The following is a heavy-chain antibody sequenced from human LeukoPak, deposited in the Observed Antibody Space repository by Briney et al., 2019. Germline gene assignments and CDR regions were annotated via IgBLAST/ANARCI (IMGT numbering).Heavy chain of an antibody. J-gene: IGHJ3*02. D-gene: IGHD6-19*01. CDR3: AKDFSSGWYFQDPSDI. Sequence: GGSLRLSCAASGFTFNFNTYGMHWVRQAPGNGLEWVAVMSYDGSNKYYADSVKGRFTISRDNSKNTLYLQMNSLRAEDTAVYYCAKDFSSGWYFQDPSDIWGQGTMVTVSS. CDR1: GFTFNFNTYG. V-gene: IGHV3-30*18. CDR2: MSYDGSNK.